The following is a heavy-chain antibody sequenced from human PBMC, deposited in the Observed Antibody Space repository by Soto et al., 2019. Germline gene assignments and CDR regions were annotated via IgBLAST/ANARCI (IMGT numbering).Heavy chain of an antibody. J-gene: IGHJ6*02. CDR1: GGSFKSGSYS. V-gene: IGHV3-48*02. CDR3: ARARFSGSYHGMDV. D-gene: IGHD1-26*01. CDR2: ISSSSSTI. Sequence: ETLSLTCTVSGGSFKSGSYSWSWIRQPPGKGLEWVSYISSSSSTIYYADSVKGRFTISRDNAKNSLYLQMNSLRDEDTAVYYCARARFSGSYHGMDVWGQGTTVTVSS.